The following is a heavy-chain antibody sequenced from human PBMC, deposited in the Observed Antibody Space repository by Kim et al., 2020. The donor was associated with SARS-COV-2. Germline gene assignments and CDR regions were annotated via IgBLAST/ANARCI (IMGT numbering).Heavy chain of an antibody. J-gene: IGHJ4*02. V-gene: IGHV3-11*01. Sequence: AESVKGRVGVSRDSAKSSRYLRMNSVRAEDTAVYYCARIVITSTWAFDYWGQGTLVTVSS. D-gene: IGHD6-13*01. CDR3: ARIVITSTWAFDY.